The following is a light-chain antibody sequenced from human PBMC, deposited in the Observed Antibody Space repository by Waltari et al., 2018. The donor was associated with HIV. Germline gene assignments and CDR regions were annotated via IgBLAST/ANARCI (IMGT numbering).Light chain of an antibody. CDR3: SSYGGSNNVV. CDR2: GVN. Sequence: QSALTQPPSASGPPGQSVTISCTGTSRDLGCYKYVSWYQQHPGKAPKLMIYGVNKRPSGVPDRFSGSKSGNTASLTVSGLQGEDEAEYYCSSYGGSNNVVFGGGTKLTVL. CDR1: SRDLGCYKY. J-gene: IGLJ2*01. V-gene: IGLV2-8*01.